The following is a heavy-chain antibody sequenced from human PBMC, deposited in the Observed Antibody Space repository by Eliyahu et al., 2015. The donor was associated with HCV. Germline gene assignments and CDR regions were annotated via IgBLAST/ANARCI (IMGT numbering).Heavy chain of an antibody. CDR3: ARGPETKSAYYYNY. J-gene: IGHJ4*02. CDR2: IIPIFGTG. V-gene: IGHV1-69*01. Sequence: QVQLVQSGAEVKEPGSSVKVSCKASGGPFSSYSIDWVRQAPGQGLEWMGGIIPIFGTGNYAQKFQGRVTITADESTSTAYMELSSLRSEDTAVYYCARGPETKSAYYYNYWGQGTLVTVSS. D-gene: IGHD3-22*01. CDR1: GGPFSSYS.